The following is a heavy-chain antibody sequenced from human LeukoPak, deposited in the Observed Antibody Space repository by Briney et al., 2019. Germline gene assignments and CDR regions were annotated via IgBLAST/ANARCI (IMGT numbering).Heavy chain of an antibody. CDR2: ISAYNGNT. Sequence: GASVKVSCKASGYTFTSYDINWVRQATGQGLEWMGWISAYNGNTNYAQKLQGRVTMTTDTSTSTAYMELRSLRSDDTAVYYCARDRSYSSWLLVGYYYYYMDVWGKGTTVTVSS. CDR1: GYTFTSYD. J-gene: IGHJ6*03. D-gene: IGHD6-13*01. V-gene: IGHV1-18*01. CDR3: ARDRSYSSWLLVGYYYYYMDV.